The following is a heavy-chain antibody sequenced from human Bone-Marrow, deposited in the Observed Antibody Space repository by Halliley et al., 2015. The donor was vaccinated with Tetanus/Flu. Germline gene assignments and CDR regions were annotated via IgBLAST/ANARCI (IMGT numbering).Heavy chain of an antibody. D-gene: IGHD3-22*01. CDR3: AKRASDSAGYYFEK. J-gene: IGHJ4*02. CDR1: GFIFGNYG. Sequence: AGSGFIFGNYGMHWVRQAPGKGLEWVAVVSNDGGRTHYADSVKGRFTISRDNSKNTMSLQMDSLRVEDTAVYYCAKRASDSAGYYFEKWGQGTLVTVSS. CDR2: VSNDGGRT. V-gene: IGHV3-30*18.